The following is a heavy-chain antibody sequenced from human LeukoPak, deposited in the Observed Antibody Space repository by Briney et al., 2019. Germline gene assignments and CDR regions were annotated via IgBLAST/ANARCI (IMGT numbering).Heavy chain of an antibody. D-gene: IGHD5-12*01. CDR2: IDHSGST. V-gene: IGHV4-34*01. Sequence: SETLSLTCAVHDGSFSGYYWSWIRQPPGKGLEWIGEIDHSGSTNYNPALKSRVTISVDMSKNQFSLKVNSVTAADTAVYYCARWIGHGMDAWGKGTTVTVSS. J-gene: IGHJ6*04. CDR1: DGSFSGYY. CDR3: ARWIGHGMDA.